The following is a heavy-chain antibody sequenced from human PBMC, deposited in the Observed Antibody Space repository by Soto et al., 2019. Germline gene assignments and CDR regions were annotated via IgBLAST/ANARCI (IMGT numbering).Heavy chain of an antibody. D-gene: IGHD2-15*01. V-gene: IGHV1-69*01. Sequence: QVQLVQSGAEVKKPGSSVKVSCKASGGTFSSYAISWVRQAPGQGLEWMGGIIPIFGTANYAQKFQGRVTIAADESTRTAYMELSSLRFEDTAVYYCARTGCYRGCSCYSGDYWGQGTLVTVSS. CDR3: ARTGCYRGCSCYSGDY. CDR2: IIPIFGTA. CDR1: GGTFSSYA. J-gene: IGHJ4*02.